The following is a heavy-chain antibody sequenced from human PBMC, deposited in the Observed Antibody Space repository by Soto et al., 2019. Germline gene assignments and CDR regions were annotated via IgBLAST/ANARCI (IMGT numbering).Heavy chain of an antibody. V-gene: IGHV5-51*01. CDR1: GYSFTSYW. CDR3: ARGGSGSYSLFDY. D-gene: IGHD3-10*01. Sequence: PGEALKISCNCSGYSFTSYWIGLVRQMPGKGLEWMGIIYPGDSDTRYSPSFQGEVTISADKSISTAYLQWSSLKASDTAMYYCARGGSGSYSLFDYWGQGTLVTVSS. J-gene: IGHJ4*02. CDR2: IYPGDSDT.